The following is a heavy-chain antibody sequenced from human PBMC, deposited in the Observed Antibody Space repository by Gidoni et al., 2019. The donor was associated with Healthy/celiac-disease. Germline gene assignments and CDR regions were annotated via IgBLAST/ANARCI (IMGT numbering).Heavy chain of an antibody. J-gene: IGHJ5*02. D-gene: IGHD3-16*01. CDR3: ARGGGGRWLQKDNWFDP. CDR1: GGSFSGYY. V-gene: IGHV4-34*01. Sequence: QVQLQQWGAGLLKPSEALSLTCAVYGGSFSGYYWSWLRQPPGKGLEWIGEINHSGSTNYNPSLKSRVTISVDTSKNQFSLKLSSVTAADTAVYYCARGGGGRWLQKDNWFDPWGQGTLVTVSS. CDR2: INHSGST.